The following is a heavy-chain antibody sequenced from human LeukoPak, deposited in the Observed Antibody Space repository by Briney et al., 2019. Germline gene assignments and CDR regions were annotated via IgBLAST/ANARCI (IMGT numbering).Heavy chain of an antibody. Sequence: WGSLRLSCVASGFKFSSYWMHWVRQAPGQGLGWVSRINLDASTTSYADSVRGRFTISRDNSKNTLYLQMNSLRAEDTAVYYCAKGSHSSSWDDDAEYFQLWGQGTLVTVSS. CDR1: GFKFSSYW. CDR2: INLDASTT. V-gene: IGHV3-74*01. CDR3: AKGSHSSSWDDDAEYFQL. D-gene: IGHD6-13*01. J-gene: IGHJ1*01.